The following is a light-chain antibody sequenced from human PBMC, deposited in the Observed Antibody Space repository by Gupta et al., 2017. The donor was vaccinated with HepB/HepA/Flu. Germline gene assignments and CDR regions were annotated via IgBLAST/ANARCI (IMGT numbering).Light chain of an antibody. CDR2: GAS. Sequence: EIVLTQSPGTLSLSPGERATLSCRASQSVSTTYLGWYQQKPGQAPRLLIYGASSRATGIPDRFSGSGSGTDFTLNISRLEPEDFAVYYCQQYGSLPQTFGQGTKVEIK. V-gene: IGKV3-20*01. CDR3: QQYGSLPQT. CDR1: QSVSTTY. J-gene: IGKJ1*01.